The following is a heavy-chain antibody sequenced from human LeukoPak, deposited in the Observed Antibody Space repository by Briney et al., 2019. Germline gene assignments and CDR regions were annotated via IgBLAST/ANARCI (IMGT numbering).Heavy chain of an antibody. J-gene: IGHJ6*02. D-gene: IGHD2-2*01. V-gene: IGHV4-34*01. CDR3: ARGPPAKPGTGYYYGMDV. CDR2: INHSGST. CDR1: GGSFSGYY. Sequence: SETLSLTCAVYGGSFSGYYWSWIRQPPGKGLEWIGEINHSGSTNYNPSLKSRVTISVDMSKNQFSLRLRSVTAADTAVYYCARGPPAKPGTGYYYGMDVWGQGTTVTVS.